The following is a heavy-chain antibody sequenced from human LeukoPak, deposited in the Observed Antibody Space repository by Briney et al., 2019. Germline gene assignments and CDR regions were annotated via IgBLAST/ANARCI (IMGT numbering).Heavy chain of an antibody. CDR1: GFTFSSYG. Sequence: GRSLRLSCAASGFTFSSYGMHWVRQAPGKGLEWAAVIWYDGSNKYYADSVKGRFTISRDNSKNTLYLQMNSLRAEDTAVYYCARDQYGMDVWGQGTTVTVSS. CDR3: ARDQYGMDV. J-gene: IGHJ6*02. CDR2: IWYDGSNK. V-gene: IGHV3-33*01.